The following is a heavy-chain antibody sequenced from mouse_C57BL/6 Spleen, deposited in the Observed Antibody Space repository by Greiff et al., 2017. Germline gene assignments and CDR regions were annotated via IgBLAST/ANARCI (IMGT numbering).Heavy chain of an antibody. D-gene: IGHD3-2*02. CDR3: AQSGLRLGAMDY. J-gene: IGHJ4*01. V-gene: IGHV1-55*01. CDR2: IYPGSGST. CDR1: GYTFTSYW. Sequence: QVQLQQPGAELVKPGASVKMSCKASGYTFTSYWITWVKQRPGQGLEWIGDIYPGSGSTNYNETFKSKATLTVDTSSSTAYMQLSSLTSEDSAVYYCAQSGLRLGAMDYWGQGTSVTVSS.